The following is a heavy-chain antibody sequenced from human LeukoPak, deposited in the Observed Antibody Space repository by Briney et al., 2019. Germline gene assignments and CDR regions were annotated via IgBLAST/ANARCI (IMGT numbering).Heavy chain of an antibody. Sequence: PGGSLRLSCAASGFTVSSNYMSWVRQAPGKGLEWVSVISYSGSNTNYADSVKGRFTISRDNSKDTLYLQMNSLRAEDTAVYYCARDATVVRSYYYYGMDVWGQGTTVTVSS. D-gene: IGHD4-17*01. CDR1: GFTVSSNY. CDR3: ARDATVVRSYYYYGMDV. V-gene: IGHV3-53*01. J-gene: IGHJ6*02. CDR2: ISYSGSNT.